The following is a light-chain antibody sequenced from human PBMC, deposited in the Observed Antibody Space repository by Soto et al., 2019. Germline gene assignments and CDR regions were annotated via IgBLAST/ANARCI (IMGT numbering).Light chain of an antibody. CDR2: AAS. V-gene: IGKV1-39*01. Sequence: DLQMTQSPSSLSASVGDRVTITCRASQSISSYLNWYQQKPGKAPKLLIYAASSLQSGVPSRFSGSGSVTDFTLTISSLQPEDFATYYCQQSYSTPTFGQGTRLEIK. J-gene: IGKJ5*01. CDR3: QQSYSTPT. CDR1: QSISSY.